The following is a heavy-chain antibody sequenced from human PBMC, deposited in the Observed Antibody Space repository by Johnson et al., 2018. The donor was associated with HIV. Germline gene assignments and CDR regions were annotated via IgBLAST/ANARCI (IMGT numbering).Heavy chain of an antibody. J-gene: IGHJ3*02. Sequence: VQLVESGGGLAKSGGSLKLSCAASGFTFSSSWMSWVRQAPGKGLEWVANIKQDGSEKSYADSVKGRFTISRDNAKNSLYLQMNSLRAEDTAVYYCASFWATGAFDIWGQGTMVTVSS. CDR1: GFTFSSSW. V-gene: IGHV3-7*02. CDR3: ASFWATGAFDI. CDR2: IKQDGSEK. D-gene: IGHD3-10*01.